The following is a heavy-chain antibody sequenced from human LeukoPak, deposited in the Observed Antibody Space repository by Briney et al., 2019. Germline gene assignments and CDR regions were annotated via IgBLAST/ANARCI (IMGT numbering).Heavy chain of an antibody. CDR1: GFTFSSHA. CDR3: AKVTAWYSSSWYLAY. V-gene: IGHV3-23*01. Sequence: GGSLRLSCAASGFTFSSHAMSWVRQAPGKGLEWVSSIGSSGSTFYADSVKGRFTISRDNSQDTLFLQMNSLRVEDTAIYYCAKVTAWYSSSWYLAYWGQGILATVSS. CDR2: IGSSGST. D-gene: IGHD6-13*01. J-gene: IGHJ4*02.